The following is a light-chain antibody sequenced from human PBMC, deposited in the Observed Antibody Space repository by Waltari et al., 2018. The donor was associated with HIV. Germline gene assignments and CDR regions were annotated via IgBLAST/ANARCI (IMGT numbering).Light chain of an antibody. J-gene: IGLJ2*01. V-gene: IGLV3-21*02. CDR1: NIGSKS. Sequence: SYVLTQPPSLSVAPGQTAMITCAGNNIGSKSVHWYQQKPGQAPVLVVYDDSDRPSGIHERFSGSNSGNTATLTITRVDAGDEADYYCQVWDSSSDHPQVVFGGETKLTVL. CDR2: DDS. CDR3: QVWDSSSDHPQVV.